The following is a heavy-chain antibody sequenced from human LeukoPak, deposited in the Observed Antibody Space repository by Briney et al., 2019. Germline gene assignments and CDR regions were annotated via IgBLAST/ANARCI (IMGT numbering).Heavy chain of an antibody. Sequence: PSETLSLTCTVSGGSISSYYWSWIRQPAGKGLEWIGRIYTSGSTNYNPSLKSRVTMSVDTSKNQFSLKLSSVTAADTAVYYCARERVVPAAMWANWFDPWGQGTLVTVSS. V-gene: IGHV4-4*07. D-gene: IGHD2-2*01. CDR2: IYTSGST. J-gene: IGHJ5*02. CDR3: ARERVVPAAMWANWFDP. CDR1: GGSISSYY.